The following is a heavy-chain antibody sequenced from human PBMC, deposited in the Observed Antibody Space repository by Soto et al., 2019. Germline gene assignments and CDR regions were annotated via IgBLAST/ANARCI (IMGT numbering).Heavy chain of an antibody. V-gene: IGHV3-23*01. J-gene: IGHJ6*03. Sequence: EVHLLESGGGLVQPGGSLRLSCVVSGFTFGSYAMSWVRQAPEKGPEWVAILGGNGFTTYYADSVKGRFTIPGDKSKITLFLQMNSLRAAATGVYYCAKALRSSLNFFYYMDVWGRGTSVTVSS. D-gene: IGHD2-2*01. CDR3: AKALRSSLNFFYYMDV. CDR2: LGGNGFTT. CDR1: GFTFGSYA.